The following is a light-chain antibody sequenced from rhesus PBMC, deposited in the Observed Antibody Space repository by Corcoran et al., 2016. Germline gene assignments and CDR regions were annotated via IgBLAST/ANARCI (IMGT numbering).Light chain of an antibody. CDR1: QGISNW. Sequence: DIQMTQSPSSLSASVGDRVTITCRASQGISNWLAWYQQKPGKAPKLLIYRASNLATGVPSRFSGSGSGTDFTLTSSSLQPEDIATYYCQQHDNSPLTFGGGTKVEIK. J-gene: IGKJ4*01. V-gene: IGKV1-69*01. CDR3: QQHDNSPLT. CDR2: RAS.